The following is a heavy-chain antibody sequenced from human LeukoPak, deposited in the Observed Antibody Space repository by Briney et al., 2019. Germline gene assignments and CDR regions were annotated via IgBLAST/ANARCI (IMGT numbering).Heavy chain of an antibody. J-gene: IGHJ4*02. CDR2: ISSSSSYI. CDR1: GFTFSSYS. D-gene: IGHD6-19*01. V-gene: IGHV3-21*01. Sequence: GGSLRLSCAASGFTFSSYSMNWVRQAPGKGLEWASSISSSSSYIYYADSVKGRFTISRDNAKNSLYLQMNSLRAEDTAVYYCARGGFDKQWLPPHYWGQGTLVTVSS. CDR3: ARGGFDKQWLPPHY.